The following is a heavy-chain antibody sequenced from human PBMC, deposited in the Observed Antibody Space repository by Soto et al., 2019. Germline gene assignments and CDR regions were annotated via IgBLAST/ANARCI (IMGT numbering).Heavy chain of an antibody. Sequence: GASVKVSCKASGYTFTGYSIRWVRQAPGQRLEWMGWINTGNGDTKSSQNFQGRVTFTRDTSASTAYMELSSLRSEDTAVYYCAKDSSWADYWGQGTLVTVSS. CDR3: AKDSSWADY. CDR1: GYTFTGYS. J-gene: IGHJ4*02. V-gene: IGHV1-3*04. CDR2: INTGNGDT. D-gene: IGHD6-13*01.